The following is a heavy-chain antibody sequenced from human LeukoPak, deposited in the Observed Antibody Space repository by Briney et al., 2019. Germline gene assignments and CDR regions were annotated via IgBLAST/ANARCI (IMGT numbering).Heavy chain of an antibody. CDR3: ARHGPLAYCGGDCRPDY. CDR2: IYPGDSDT. CDR1: GYNFTNYW. J-gene: IGHJ4*02. Sequence: GESLKISCKGSGYNFTNYWIGWVRQMPGKGLEWMGIIYPGDSDTRYSPSFQGQVTISADKSISTAYLQWSSLKASDTAMYYCARHGPLAYCGGDCRPDYWGQGTLVTVSS. V-gene: IGHV5-51*01. D-gene: IGHD2-21*02.